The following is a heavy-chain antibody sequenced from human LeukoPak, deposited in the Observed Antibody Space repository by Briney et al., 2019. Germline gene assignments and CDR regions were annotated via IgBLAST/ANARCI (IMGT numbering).Heavy chain of an antibody. CDR2: IYYSGST. CDR3: ARSRKVGWLLSGTRSPLDY. V-gene: IGHV4-59*12. CDR1: GESISGFY. Sequence: PSETLSLTCTVSGESISGFYWTWIRQPPGKGLEWIGYIYYSGSTNYNPSLKSRVTISVDTSKNQFSLKLSSVTAADTAVYYCARSRKVGWLLSGTRSPLDYWGQGTLVTVSS. J-gene: IGHJ4*02. D-gene: IGHD3-9*01.